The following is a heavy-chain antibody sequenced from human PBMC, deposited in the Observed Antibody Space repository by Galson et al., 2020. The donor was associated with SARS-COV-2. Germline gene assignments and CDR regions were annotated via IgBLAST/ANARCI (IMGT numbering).Heavy chain of an antibody. J-gene: IGHJ4*02. Sequence: TGGSLRLSCAASGFTFSHYDMHWVRQATGKGLEWVSAIGTAGDTYYPGTVKGRFTISREIAKNSLYLQMNSLRAGDTAVYYCARGRGGSGWYGADYWGQGTLVTVSS. CDR3: ARGRGGSGWYGADY. D-gene: IGHD6-19*01. CDR1: GFTFSHYD. V-gene: IGHV3-13*01. CDR2: IGTAGDT.